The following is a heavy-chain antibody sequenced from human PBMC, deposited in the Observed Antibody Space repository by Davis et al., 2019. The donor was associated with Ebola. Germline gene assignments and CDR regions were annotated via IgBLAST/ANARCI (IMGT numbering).Heavy chain of an antibody. CDR1: GFTFSNAW. Sequence: GESLKISCTASGFTFSNAWMSWVRQGPGKGLEWVGRIKSKTDGETTDYAAPVQGRFTISRDDSRNTLYLQINSLKTEDTAVYYCLRHSGSQWFWGQGTLLTVSS. D-gene: IGHD1-26*01. CDR2: IKSKTDGETT. V-gene: IGHV3-15*01. CDR3: LRHSGSQWF. J-gene: IGHJ4*02.